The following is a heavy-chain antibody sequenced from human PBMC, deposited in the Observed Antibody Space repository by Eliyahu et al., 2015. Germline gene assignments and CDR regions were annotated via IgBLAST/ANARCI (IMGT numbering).Heavy chain of an antibody. Sequence: EVQLVESGGGLVQPGGSLRLXCAAXXFTFSDHYLDWVRQAPGKGLEWVGRIRKKSNSYATHYAASVKGRFTISRDDSKSSVYLQINSLEPKDTAVYYCVRTNLQFFFDYWGQGALVTVSP. CDR2: IRKKSNSYAT. CDR3: VRTNLQFFFDY. V-gene: IGHV3-72*01. D-gene: IGHD4-11*01. J-gene: IGHJ4*02. CDR1: XFTFSDHY.